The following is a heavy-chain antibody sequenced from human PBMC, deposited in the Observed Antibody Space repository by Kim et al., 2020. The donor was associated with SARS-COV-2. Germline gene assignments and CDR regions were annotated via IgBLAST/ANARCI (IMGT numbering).Heavy chain of an antibody. J-gene: IGHJ4*02. Sequence: GGSLRLSCAASGFTFSSYWMSWVRQAPEKGLEWVANIKQDGSETHYVDSVKGRFTISRDNAKNSLYLQMNSLRGEDTALYYCARDGGLGYHFGIWGQGT. CDR2: IKQDGSET. CDR3: ARDGGLGYHFGI. CDR1: GFTFSSYW. D-gene: IGHD3-9*01. V-gene: IGHV3-7*01.